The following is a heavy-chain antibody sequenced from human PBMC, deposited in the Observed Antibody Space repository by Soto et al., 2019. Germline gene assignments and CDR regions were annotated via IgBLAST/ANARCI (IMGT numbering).Heavy chain of an antibody. D-gene: IGHD2-8*01. CDR2: INHSGST. Sequence: SETLSLTCAVYGGCFSGYYWPWIRQPPGNGLEWIGEINHSGSTNYNPSLKSRVTMSVDTSKNQFSLKLSSVTAADTAVYYCARVGYCTNGVCYRNYYYGMDVWGQGTTVT. V-gene: IGHV4-34*01. CDR3: ARVGYCTNGVCYRNYYYGMDV. J-gene: IGHJ6*02. CDR1: GGCFSGYY.